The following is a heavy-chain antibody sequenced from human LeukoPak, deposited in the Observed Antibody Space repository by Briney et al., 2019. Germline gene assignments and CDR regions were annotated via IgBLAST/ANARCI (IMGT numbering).Heavy chain of an antibody. V-gene: IGHV4-4*02. Sequence: PSETLSLTCTVSGGSISSNNWWSWVRQPPGKGLEWIGEMYHSGNINYNPSLKCRATISVDKSKNQFSLKLSFVTAADTAVYYCARDVGARLPGYWGQGILVTVSS. CDR2: MYHSGNI. D-gene: IGHD6-6*01. CDR1: GGSISSNNW. J-gene: IGHJ4*02. CDR3: ARDVGARLPGY.